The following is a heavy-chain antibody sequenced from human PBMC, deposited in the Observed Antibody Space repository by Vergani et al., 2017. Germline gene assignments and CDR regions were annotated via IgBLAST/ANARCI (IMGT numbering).Heavy chain of an antibody. CDR2: IYYSGST. CDR1: GASIRSSNYY. D-gene: IGHD6-19*01. Sequence: QLQLQESGPGLVKPSATLSLTCSVSGASIRSSNYYWGWIRQPPGKGLDWIASIYYSGSTYYNPSLKSRVTISVDTSKNQFYLKLSAVTAADTAVYFCARHSTVEWLVKLGWIDPWGQGILVTVSS. V-gene: IGHV4-39*01. J-gene: IGHJ5*02. CDR3: ARHSTVEWLVKLGWIDP.